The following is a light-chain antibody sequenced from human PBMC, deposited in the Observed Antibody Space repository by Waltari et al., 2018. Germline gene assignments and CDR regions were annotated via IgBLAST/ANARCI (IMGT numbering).Light chain of an antibody. Sequence: EIVLTQSPGTLSLSPGQRATLSCWASQSVSRALAWYQPKPGQAPRLLIYDASSRATGIPDRFSGSGSGTDFSLTISRLEPEDFAVYYCQHYVRLPATFGQGTKVDIK. CDR2: DAS. CDR1: QSVSRA. J-gene: IGKJ1*01. V-gene: IGKV3-20*01. CDR3: QHYVRLPAT.